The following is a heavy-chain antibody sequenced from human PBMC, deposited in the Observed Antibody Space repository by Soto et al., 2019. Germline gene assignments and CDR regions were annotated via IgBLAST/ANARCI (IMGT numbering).Heavy chain of an antibody. Sequence: QITLKESGPTLVRPTQTLTLTCTFSGFSLSTSGLGVGWIRQPPGKALEWLALIYWNEDKRYSPSLKARLTITKDTSKNQVVLTMTNIDPVDTATYYCAHRPSGWYLFDYWGQGTLVTVSS. D-gene: IGHD6-19*01. CDR1: GFSLSTSGLG. CDR3: AHRPSGWYLFDY. V-gene: IGHV2-5*01. CDR2: IYWNEDK. J-gene: IGHJ4*02.